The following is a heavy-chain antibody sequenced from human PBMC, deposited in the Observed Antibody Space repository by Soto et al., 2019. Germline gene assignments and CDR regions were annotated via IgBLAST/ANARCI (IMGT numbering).Heavy chain of an antibody. J-gene: IGHJ4*02. CDR3: ARHVHNQGYEYYFAS. Sequence: QLQLQESGPGLVKPSETLSLTCNASGASISSSPYAWGWIRQSAGKGLEWIGTIDYGGTIYYNPSLKSRITISLATSKNQISLRLSSVTAADTAVYYCARHVHNQGYEYYFASWGQGPLVTVSS. CDR1: GASISSSPYA. V-gene: IGHV4-39*01. D-gene: IGHD3-3*01. CDR2: IDYGGTI.